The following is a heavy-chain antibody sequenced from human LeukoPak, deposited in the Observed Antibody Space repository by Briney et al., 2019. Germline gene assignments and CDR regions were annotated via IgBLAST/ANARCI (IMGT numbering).Heavy chain of an antibody. V-gene: IGHV4-38-2*02. CDR3: ARHPGGAVDY. D-gene: IGHD3-10*01. CDR2: IYHSGST. CDR1: GYSVSSGYY. Sequence: SETLSLTCTVSGYSVSSGYYWGWIRQPPGKGLEWIGYIYHSGSTYYNPSLKSRVTISVDTSKNQFSLKLSFVTAADTAVYYCARHPGGAVDYWGQGTLVTVSS. J-gene: IGHJ4*02.